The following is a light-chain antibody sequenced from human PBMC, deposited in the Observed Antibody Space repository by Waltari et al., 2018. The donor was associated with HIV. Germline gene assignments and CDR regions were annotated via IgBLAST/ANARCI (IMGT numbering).Light chain of an antibody. CDR2: DDK. J-gene: IGLJ1*01. Sequence: YVLTQPPSVSVAPGKTATITGGGDNIGDKHVPWYQQKSRQAPVLVIYDDKLRPSGIPARISGSNSGGTATLTISGVEVGDEAEYYCQVFENSRDQAFGTGTKVTVL. CDR3: QVFENSRDQA. V-gene: IGLV3-21*01. CDR1: NIGDKH.